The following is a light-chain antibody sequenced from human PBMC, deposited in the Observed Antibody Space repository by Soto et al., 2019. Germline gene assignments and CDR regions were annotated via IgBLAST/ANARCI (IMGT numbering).Light chain of an antibody. V-gene: IGLV2-23*01. J-gene: IGLJ1*01. CDR3: CSYAGSSTYV. Sequence: QSALTQPASVSGSPGQSITISCTGTSSDVGSYNLVSWYQQHPGKAPKLMIYEGSKRPSGVSNRFSGFKSGNTASLTISGLQAEDEADYYCCSYAGSSTYVFGTGTKVTVL. CDR2: EGS. CDR1: SSDVGSYNL.